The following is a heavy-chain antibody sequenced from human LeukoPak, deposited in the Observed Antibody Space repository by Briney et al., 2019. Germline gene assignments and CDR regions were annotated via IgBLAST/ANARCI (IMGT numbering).Heavy chain of an antibody. V-gene: IGHV1-69*06. CDR1: GGTFSSYA. J-gene: IGHJ5*02. Sequence: GASVKVSCKASGGTFSSYAISWVRQAPGQGLEWMGGIIPIFGTANYAQKFQGRVTITADKSTSTAYMELSSLRSEDTAVYYCARDIVVVVAALGMVPAWFDPWGQGTLVTVSS. CDR2: IIPIFGTA. CDR3: ARDIVVVVAALGMVPAWFDP. D-gene: IGHD2-15*01.